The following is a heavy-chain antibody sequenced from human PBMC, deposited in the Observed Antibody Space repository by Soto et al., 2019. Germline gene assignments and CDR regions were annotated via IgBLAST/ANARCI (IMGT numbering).Heavy chain of an antibody. CDR1: GDSFSSNSAA. CDR3: TKQKGDSRTYNGMDV. CDR2: AYYRSQWYY. J-gene: IGHJ6*02. Sequence: PSQTLSLTCAISGDSFSSNSAAWNWIRQSPSRGLEWLGRAYYRSQWYYDSAVSVRSRITVIPDTSKNQLSLQLNSVTPEDTAVYYCTKQKGDSRTYNGMDVWGQGTTVTVSS. D-gene: IGHD2-21*02. V-gene: IGHV6-1*01.